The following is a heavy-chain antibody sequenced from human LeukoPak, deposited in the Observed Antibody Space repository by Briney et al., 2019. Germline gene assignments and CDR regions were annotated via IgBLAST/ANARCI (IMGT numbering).Heavy chain of an antibody. J-gene: IGHJ6*02. CDR3: ARLRAYYDTLTGYYLHYYGMDV. CDR2: IYYSGST. D-gene: IGHD3-9*01. Sequence: SETLSLTCTVSGGSISSYYWSWIRQPPGKGLEWIGYIYYSGSTNYNPSLKSRVTISVDTSKNQFSLKLSSVTAADTAVYYCARLRAYYDTLTGYYLHYYGMDVWGQGTTVTVSS. V-gene: IGHV4-59*08. CDR1: GGSISSYY.